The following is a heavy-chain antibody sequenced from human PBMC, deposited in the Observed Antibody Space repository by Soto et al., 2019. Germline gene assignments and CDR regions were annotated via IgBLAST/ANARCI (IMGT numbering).Heavy chain of an antibody. D-gene: IGHD3-22*01. Sequence: SETLSLTCTVSGGSISSYYWSWIRQPPGKGLGWIGYMYYSGSTNYNPSLKSRVNISEDTSKIQFPLKLSSVTAADTAVYYCARDTTYSYYEDSSGYSRLYAFDIWGQGTMVTVSS. CDR3: ARDTTYSYYEDSSGYSRLYAFDI. CDR2: MYYSGST. J-gene: IGHJ3*02. CDR1: GGSISSYY. V-gene: IGHV4-59*01.